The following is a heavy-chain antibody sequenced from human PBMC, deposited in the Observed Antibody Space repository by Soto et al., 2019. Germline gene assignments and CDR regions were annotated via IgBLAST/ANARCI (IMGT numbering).Heavy chain of an antibody. D-gene: IGHD2-15*01. J-gene: IGHJ3*01. CDR1: GYSISSSNW. V-gene: IGHV4-28*03. CDR2: IHYSGTT. Sequence: QVQLQESGPRLVKPSDTLSLTCAVSGYSISSSNWWGWIRQPPGKGLEWIGYIHYSGTTYDNPSLNRRVTMSVDTSKNKFTLKLSSVTAVATALYYCARGGGNGDAFDVWGQGTLVTVSS. CDR3: ARGGGNGDAFDV.